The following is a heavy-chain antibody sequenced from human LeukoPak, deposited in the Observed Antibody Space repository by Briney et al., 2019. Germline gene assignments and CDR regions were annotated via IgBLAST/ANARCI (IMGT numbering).Heavy chain of an antibody. V-gene: IGHV4-4*02. Sequence: SETLSLTCGVSGGSITSTNWWSWVRQPPGQGLEWIGEISLTGRTNYNPSLIGRVIMSLDESRNQLSLTLTSVTAADTAMYYCTRESGPYCPFGYWGPGTLVTVPS. CDR1: GGSITSTNW. CDR3: TRESGPYCPFGY. D-gene: IGHD1-26*01. CDR2: ISLTGRT. J-gene: IGHJ4*02.